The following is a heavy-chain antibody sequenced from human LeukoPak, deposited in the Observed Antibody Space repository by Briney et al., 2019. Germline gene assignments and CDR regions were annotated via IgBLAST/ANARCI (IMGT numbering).Heavy chain of an antibody. CDR2: INQDGSEK. V-gene: IGHV3-7*01. CDR1: GFKFSSYW. J-gene: IGHJ4*02. Sequence: PGGSLRLSCAASGFKFSSYWMNWVRQAPGKGLEPVVNINQDGSEKYYVDSVKGRSTISRDNAKNSLYLQMSSLRAEDTAVYYCTRGGYSDYWGQGTLVAVSA. CDR3: TRGGYSDY.